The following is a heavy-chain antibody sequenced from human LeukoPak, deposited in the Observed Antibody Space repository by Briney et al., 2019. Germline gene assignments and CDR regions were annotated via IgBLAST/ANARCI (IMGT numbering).Heavy chain of an antibody. D-gene: IGHD3-22*01. V-gene: IGHV4-38-2*02. Sequence: SETLSLTCTVSGCSLSSGFCCDWVRQSPGKGLEWIGSFSHRGGSYHNPSLKSRVTISVDTSKNQFSLKLTSVNAADTAVYYCARETGSGYGLDYWSQGTLVTVSS. CDR3: ARETGSGYGLDY. CDR2: FSHRGGS. J-gene: IGHJ4*02. CDR1: GCSLSSGFC.